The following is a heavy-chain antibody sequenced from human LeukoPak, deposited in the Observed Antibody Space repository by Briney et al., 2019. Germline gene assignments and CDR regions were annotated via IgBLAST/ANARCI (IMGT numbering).Heavy chain of an antibody. CDR3: ALLAVASDFDY. CDR2: ICSSGTNR. Sequence: PGGSLRLSCAVSEFTFSFYEMNWVRQAPGKGVEWVSNICSSGTNRYYADTVKGGFSISRDNAKSSLYLQMNSLRVEDTAVYYCALLAVASDFDYWGQGALVTVSS. V-gene: IGHV3-48*03. J-gene: IGHJ4*02. CDR1: EFTFSFYE. D-gene: IGHD6-19*01.